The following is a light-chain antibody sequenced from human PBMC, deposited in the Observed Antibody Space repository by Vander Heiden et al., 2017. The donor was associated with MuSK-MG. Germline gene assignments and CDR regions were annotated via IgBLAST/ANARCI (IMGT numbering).Light chain of an antibody. V-gene: IGKV3D-15*01. CDR1: QSVSSN. CDR3: QQYNKWPMYT. CDR2: GAS. J-gene: IGKJ2*01. Sequence: EIVMTQSPATPSVSPGEGATLSCRASQSVSSNLAWYQQKPGQAPRLLIYGASTRATGIPARFSGSGSGTEFTLTISSLQSEDFAVYYCQQYNKWPMYTFGQGTQLEIK.